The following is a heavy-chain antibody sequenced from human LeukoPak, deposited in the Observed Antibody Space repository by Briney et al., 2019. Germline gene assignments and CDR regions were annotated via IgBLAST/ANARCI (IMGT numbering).Heavy chain of an antibody. CDR1: GGSISSYY. CDR2: IYTSGST. V-gene: IGHV4-4*07. Sequence: PSETLSLTCTVSGGSISSYYWSWIRQPAGKGLEWIGRIYTSGSTNYNPSLKSRVTMSVDTSKNQFSLKLSSVTAADTAVYYCASQDFDWLLPDYWYFDLWGRGTLVTVSS. CDR3: ASQDFDWLLPDYWYFDL. J-gene: IGHJ2*01. D-gene: IGHD3-9*01.